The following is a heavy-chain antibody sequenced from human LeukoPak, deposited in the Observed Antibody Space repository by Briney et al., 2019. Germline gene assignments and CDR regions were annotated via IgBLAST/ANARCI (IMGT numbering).Heavy chain of an antibody. V-gene: IGHV3-23*01. CDR1: GFTFSSDA. CDR2: ISCSGGCQ. Sequence: GGSPSPSCAASGFTFSSDAMSWVRQAPGKGLGWVLAISCSGGCQYYPDPVKGRFTIPRDNSKNTLYLKINSLRAEDTAVYDCAKPWSSRGIAGRRPTKYYFDYWGQGTLVTVSS. J-gene: IGHJ4*02. CDR3: AKPWSSRGIAGRRPTKYYFDY. D-gene: IGHD6-6*01.